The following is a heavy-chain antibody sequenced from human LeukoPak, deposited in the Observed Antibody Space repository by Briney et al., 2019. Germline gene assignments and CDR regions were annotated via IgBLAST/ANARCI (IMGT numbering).Heavy chain of an antibody. Sequence: GGSLRLSCVASGFTFSSATMSWVRQAPGKGLEWVSAIGGSGGSTYYADSVKGRVTISRDNSKNTLYLQMNSLRDEDTALYYCAKRALGSFYYFDYRGQGALVTVSS. J-gene: IGHJ4*02. V-gene: IGHV3-23*01. CDR2: IGGSGGST. CDR1: GFTFSSAT. CDR3: AKRALGSFYYFDY.